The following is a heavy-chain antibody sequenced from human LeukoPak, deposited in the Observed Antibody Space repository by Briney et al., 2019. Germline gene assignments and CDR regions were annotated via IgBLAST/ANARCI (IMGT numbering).Heavy chain of an antibody. Sequence: PSETLSLTCAFSGYSISSDYYWGWIRQPPGKGLEWIGSIYHSGSTHYNPSLTSRVIISVDASKNQCFLKLSSVTAADTAVYYCARHKEGATTAFDIWGQGTMVTVSS. D-gene: IGHD1-26*01. J-gene: IGHJ3*02. CDR2: IYHSGST. CDR1: GYSISSDYY. V-gene: IGHV4-38-2*01. CDR3: ARHKEGATTAFDI.